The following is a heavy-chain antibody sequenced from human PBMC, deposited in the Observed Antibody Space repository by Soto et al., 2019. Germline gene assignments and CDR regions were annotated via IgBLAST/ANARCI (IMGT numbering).Heavy chain of an antibody. Sequence: SVKVSCKASGGTFSSYAISWVRRAPGQGLDWMGGFIPIFGTANYAQKFQGRVTITADESTSTAYMELSSLRSEDTAVYYCAGWEPPGLAPNYYYYGMDVWGQGTTVTVSS. D-gene: IGHD1-26*01. V-gene: IGHV1-69*13. CDR3: AGWEPPGLAPNYYYYGMDV. CDR2: FIPIFGTA. J-gene: IGHJ6*02. CDR1: GGTFSSYA.